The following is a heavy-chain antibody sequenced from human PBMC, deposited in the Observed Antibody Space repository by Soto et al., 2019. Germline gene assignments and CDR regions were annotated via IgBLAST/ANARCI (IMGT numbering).Heavy chain of an antibody. V-gene: IGHV3-33*01. D-gene: IGHD6-13*01. CDR2: IWYYGSNK. J-gene: IGHJ6*02. CDR3: ASGSSSWYGMEV. Sequence: QVQLVESGGGVVQPGRSLRLSCAASGFTFSSYGMHWVRQAPGKGLEWVAVIWYYGSNKYYADSVKGRFTISRDNSKNTLYLQMNSLRAEDPAVYYCASGSSSWYGMEVWGQGTTVTVSS. CDR1: GFTFSSYG.